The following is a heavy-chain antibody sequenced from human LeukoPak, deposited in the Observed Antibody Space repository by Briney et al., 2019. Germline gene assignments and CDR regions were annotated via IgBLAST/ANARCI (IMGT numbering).Heavy chain of an antibody. CDR3: ARAVPSGNWFDP. Sequence: ASVAVSCTASGGTFSSYAISWVRQAPGQGLEWMGGIIPIFGTANYAQKFQGRVTITADESTSTAYMELSSLRSEDTAVYYCARAVPSGNWFDPWGQGTLVTVSS. D-gene: IGHD1-26*01. J-gene: IGHJ5*02. V-gene: IGHV1-69*13. CDR1: GGTFSSYA. CDR2: IIPIFGTA.